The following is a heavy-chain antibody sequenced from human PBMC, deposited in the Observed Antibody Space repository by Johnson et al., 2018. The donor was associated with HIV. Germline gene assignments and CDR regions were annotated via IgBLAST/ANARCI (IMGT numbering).Heavy chain of an antibody. CDR1: GFTFSTYG. V-gene: IGHV3-64*01. Sequence: VQLVESGGGVVQPGGSLRLSCAASGFTFSTYGMHWVRQAPGRGLEYVSAISSNGGSTYYANSVKGRFTISRDNSKNTLYLQMNSLRAEDTAVYYCARGVGSGWYFEIGDDAFDIWGQGTMVTVSS. J-gene: IGHJ3*02. D-gene: IGHD6-19*01. CDR2: ISSNGGST. CDR3: ARGVGSGWYFEIGDDAFDI.